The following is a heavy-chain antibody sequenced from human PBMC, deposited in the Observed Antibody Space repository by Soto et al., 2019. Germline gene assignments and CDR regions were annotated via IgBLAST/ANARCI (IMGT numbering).Heavy chain of an antibody. CDR2: ISGSSSYI. Sequence: LRLSCAASGFTFSSYAMSWVRQAPGKGLEWVSAISGSSSYIYYADSVKGRFTISRDNAKNSLYLQMNSLRAEDTAVYYCAVGYYDSSGYYSRYYYGMDVWGQGTTVTVSS. D-gene: IGHD3-22*01. CDR3: AVGYYDSSGYYSRYYYGMDV. CDR1: GFTFSSYA. J-gene: IGHJ6*02. V-gene: IGHV3-21*01.